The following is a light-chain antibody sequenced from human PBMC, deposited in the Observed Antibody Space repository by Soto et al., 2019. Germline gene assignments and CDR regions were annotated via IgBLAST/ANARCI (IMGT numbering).Light chain of an antibody. CDR2: EDS. J-gene: IGLJ1*01. V-gene: IGLV2-23*01. CDR1: INDVGSYNL. Sequence: QSCLTPPASVSVSPGQSITVSCPGTINDVGSYNLVSWYQQHPGKAPKLMISEDSKRPSGVSTRFSGSKSGITASLTISGLRAEDEADYYCCSYAGSSPYVFGTGTKVT. CDR3: CSYAGSSPYV.